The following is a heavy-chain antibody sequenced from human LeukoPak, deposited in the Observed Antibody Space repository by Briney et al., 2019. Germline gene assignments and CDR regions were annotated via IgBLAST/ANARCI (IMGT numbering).Heavy chain of an antibody. V-gene: IGHV3-21*01. Sequence: GGSLRLSCAASGFTFSSYNMNWVRQAPGKGLEWVASISSSSNYIYYVDSVKGRFTISRDNAKNSLYLQMNSLRAEDTAVYYCANHLACGSTSCPPFDDWGQGTLVTASS. CDR1: GFTFSSYN. D-gene: IGHD2-2*01. CDR2: ISSSSNYI. J-gene: IGHJ4*02. CDR3: ANHLACGSTSCPPFDD.